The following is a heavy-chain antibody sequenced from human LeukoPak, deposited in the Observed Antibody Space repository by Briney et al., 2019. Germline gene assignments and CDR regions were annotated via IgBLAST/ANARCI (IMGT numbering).Heavy chain of an antibody. Sequence: SETLSLTCTVSGGSVSSGSYYWSWIRQPPGKGLGWIGYIYYSGSTNYNPSLKSRVTISVDTSKNQFSLKLSSVTAADTAVYYCARGLYYYGSGSYYNGPTTYYYYGMDVWGKGTTVTVSS. CDR2: IYYSGST. D-gene: IGHD3-10*01. V-gene: IGHV4-61*01. CDR3: ARGLYYYGSGSYYNGPTTYYYYGMDV. CDR1: GGSVSSGSYY. J-gene: IGHJ6*04.